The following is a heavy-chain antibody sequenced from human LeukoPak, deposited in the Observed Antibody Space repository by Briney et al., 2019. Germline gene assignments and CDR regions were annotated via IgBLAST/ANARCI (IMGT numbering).Heavy chain of an antibody. CDR1: GFTFSSYA. Sequence: GGSLRLSCAASGFTFSSYAMHWVRQAPGKGLEWVAVISYDGSNKYYADSVKGRFTISRDNSKNTLYLQMNSLRAEDTAVYYCARARCSGGSCYSPYYYYYGMDVWGKGTTVTVSS. CDR3: ARARCSGGSCYSPYYYYYGMDV. CDR2: ISYDGSNK. J-gene: IGHJ6*04. V-gene: IGHV3-30*04. D-gene: IGHD2-15*01.